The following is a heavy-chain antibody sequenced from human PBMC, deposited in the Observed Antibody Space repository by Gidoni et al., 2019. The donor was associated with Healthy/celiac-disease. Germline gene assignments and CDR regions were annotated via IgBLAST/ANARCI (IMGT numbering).Heavy chain of an antibody. CDR1: GFTFSSYA. D-gene: IGHD3-16*01. Sequence: EVQLLESGGGLVQPGGSLRLSCAASGFTFSSYAMSWVRQAPGKGLEWVSAISGSGGSTYYADSVKGRFTISRDNSKNTLYLQMNSLRAEDTAVYYCAKASPPETTFGYYFDYWGQGTLVTVSS. CDR2: ISGSGGST. CDR3: AKASPPETTFGYYFDY. J-gene: IGHJ4*02. V-gene: IGHV3-23*01.